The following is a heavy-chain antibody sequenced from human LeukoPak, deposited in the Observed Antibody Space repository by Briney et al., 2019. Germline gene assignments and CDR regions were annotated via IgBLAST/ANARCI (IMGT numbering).Heavy chain of an antibody. Sequence: GGSLRLTCAASGFTFSSYNMNWIRQAPGKGLEWVSYISNSSSTIYNPDPMNGRSTISRDTTKHSFYLQSTMPSAEPPAYYFCASTSGYSSSWFYLDYWDQGTVVSVSS. CDR1: GFTFSSYN. CDR3: ASTSGYSSSWFYLDY. V-gene: IGHV3-48*01. J-gene: IGHJ4*02. D-gene: IGHD6-13*01. CDR2: ISNSSSTI.